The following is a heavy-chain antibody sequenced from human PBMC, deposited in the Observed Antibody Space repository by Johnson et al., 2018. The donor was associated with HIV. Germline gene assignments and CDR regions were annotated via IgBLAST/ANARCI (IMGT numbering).Heavy chain of an antibody. D-gene: IGHD5-24*01. CDR2: ISSSGSTI. CDR1: GFTFSSYA. J-gene: IGHJ3*02. CDR3: ARACRDGYTCDAFDI. V-gene: IGHV3-48*01. Sequence: VQLVESGGGLVQPGGSLRLSCAASGFTFSSYAMSWVRQAPGKGLEWVSYISSSGSTIYYADSVKGRFTISRDNSKNTLFLQMNSLRAEDTAVFYCARACRDGYTCDAFDIWGQGTMVTASS.